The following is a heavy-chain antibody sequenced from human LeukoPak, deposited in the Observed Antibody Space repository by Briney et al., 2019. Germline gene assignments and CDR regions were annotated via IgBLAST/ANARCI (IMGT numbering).Heavy chain of an antibody. CDR1: GFYFNTYA. V-gene: IGHV3-30*02. CDR3: AKSSGSSSWYDYFDY. D-gene: IGHD6-19*01. J-gene: IGHJ4*02. CDR2: VRFDGSNT. Sequence: GGSLRLSCAASGFYFNTYAMHWVRQAPGKGLEWVAFVRFDGSNTRYADSVKGRFTISGDNSKNTLFLQMNNLRPEDTAVYYCAKSSGSSSWYDYFDYWGQGTLATVSS.